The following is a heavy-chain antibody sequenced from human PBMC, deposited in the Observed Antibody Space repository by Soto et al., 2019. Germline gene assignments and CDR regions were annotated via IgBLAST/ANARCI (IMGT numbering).Heavy chain of an antibody. V-gene: IGHV1-46*01. D-gene: IGHD6-6*01. CDR2: INPSGGST. CDR1: GYPFTSYY. J-gene: IGHJ4*02. CDR3: ARSSQLDY. Sequence: DSGKVCFKASGYPFTSYYMHWVRQAPGQGLEWMGIINPSGGSTSYAQKFHGRVTMTRDTSTSTVYMELSSLRSEDTAVYYCARSSQLDYWGQGTLVTVSS.